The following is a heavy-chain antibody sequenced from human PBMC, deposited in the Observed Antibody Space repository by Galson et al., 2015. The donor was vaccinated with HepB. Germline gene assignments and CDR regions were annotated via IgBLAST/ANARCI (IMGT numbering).Heavy chain of an antibody. CDR3: ARGDVAWLRPRAAFDI. D-gene: IGHD5-12*01. V-gene: IGHV3-48*04. J-gene: IGHJ3*02. CDR1: TFIFSTYS. Sequence: LRLSCAASTFIFSTYSMNWVRQAPGKGLEWVSYISSSSSSIYYADSVKGRFTISRDNAKNSLYLQMNSLRAEDTAVYYCARGDVAWLRPRAAFDIWGQGTMVTVSS. CDR2: ISSSSSSI.